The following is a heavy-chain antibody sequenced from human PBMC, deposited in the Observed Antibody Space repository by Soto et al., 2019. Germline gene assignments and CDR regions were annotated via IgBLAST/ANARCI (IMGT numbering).Heavy chain of an antibody. CDR2: IWYDGSNK. V-gene: IGHV3-33*01. CDR3: ARVLSGSYDGFDY. Sequence: QVQLVESGGGVVQPGRSLRLSCAASGFTFSSYGMHRVRQAPGKGLEWVAVIWYDGSNKYYADSVKGRFTISRDNSKNTLYLQMNSLRAEDTAVYYCARVLSGSYDGFDYWGQGTLVTVSS. D-gene: IGHD1-26*01. CDR1: GFTFSSYG. J-gene: IGHJ4*02.